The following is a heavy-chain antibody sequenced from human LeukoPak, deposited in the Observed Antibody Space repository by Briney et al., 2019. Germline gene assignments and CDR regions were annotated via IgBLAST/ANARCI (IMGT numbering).Heavy chain of an antibody. CDR3: AKSPHSSSPYYFDY. D-gene: IGHD6-13*01. Sequence: GGSLRLSCAASGVTLSSYAMSWVRQAPGKGLEWVSAISGSGGSTYYADSVKGRFTISRDNSKNTLYLQMNSLRAEDTAVYYCAKSPHSSSPYYFDYWGQGTLVTVSS. V-gene: IGHV3-23*01. CDR2: ISGSGGST. J-gene: IGHJ4*02. CDR1: GVTLSSYA.